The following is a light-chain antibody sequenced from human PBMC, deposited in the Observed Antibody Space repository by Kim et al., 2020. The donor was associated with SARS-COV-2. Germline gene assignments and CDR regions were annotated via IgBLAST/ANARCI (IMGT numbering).Light chain of an antibody. CDR1: QSIRSW. CDR3: QHYNGASRT. CDR2: KAS. Sequence: DIQMTQSPSTLSASVGDRVTITCRASQSIRSWLAWYQQKPGKAPKLLIYKASSLESGVPSRFSGSESGTEFTLTISSLQPDDFATYYCQHYNGASRTFGQGTKLEI. J-gene: IGKJ1*01. V-gene: IGKV1-5*03.